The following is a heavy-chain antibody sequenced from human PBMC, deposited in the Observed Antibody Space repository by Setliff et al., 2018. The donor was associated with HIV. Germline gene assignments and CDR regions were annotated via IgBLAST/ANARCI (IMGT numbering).Heavy chain of an antibody. Sequence: GSLRLSCAASGFTFSSYAMSWVRQAPGKGLEWVSAISGSGGSTYYADSVRGRFTIFRDNAKNSLYLQMNSLTAEDTAVYYCARDVSWRVRTYIDYWGQGALVTVSS. CDR1: GFTFSSYA. D-gene: IGHD3-3*01. CDR3: ARDVSWRVRTYIDY. J-gene: IGHJ4*02. V-gene: IGHV3-23*01. CDR2: ISGSGGST.